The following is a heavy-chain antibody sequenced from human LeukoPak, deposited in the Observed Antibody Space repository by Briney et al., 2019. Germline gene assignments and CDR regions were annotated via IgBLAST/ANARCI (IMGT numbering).Heavy chain of an antibody. CDR2: ISYDGSNK. J-gene: IGHJ4*02. V-gene: IGHV3-30*04. D-gene: IGHD3-10*01. CDR3: ARDPSPYYYGSGSHDY. CDR1: GFTFSSYA. Sequence: GRSLRLSCAASGFTFSSYAMHWVRQAPGKGLEWVAVISYDGSNKYYADSVKGRFTISRDNSKNTLYLQMNSLRAEDTAVYYCARDPSPYYYGSGSHDYWGQGTLVTVSS.